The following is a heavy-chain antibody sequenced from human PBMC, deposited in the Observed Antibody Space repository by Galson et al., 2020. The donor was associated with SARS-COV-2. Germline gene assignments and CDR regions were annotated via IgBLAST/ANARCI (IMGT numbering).Heavy chain of an antibody. CDR3: ARSQDESRYYYGMDG. CDR1: GGSISSYY. J-gene: IGHJ6*02. D-gene: IGHD2-15*01. CDR2: IYYSGST. V-gene: IGHV4-59*13. Sequence: SEPLSLTCTVSGGSISSYYWSWIRQPPGKALEWIGYIYYSGSTNYNPPLKSRVTLSIDTSKNQFSPKLSSVTAADTAVYYCARSQDESRYYYGMDGWGQGTTVTVSS.